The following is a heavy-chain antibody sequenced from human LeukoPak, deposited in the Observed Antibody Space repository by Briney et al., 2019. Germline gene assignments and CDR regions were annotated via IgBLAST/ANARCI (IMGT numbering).Heavy chain of an antibody. V-gene: IGHV3-30*02. D-gene: IGHD3-22*01. Sequence: PGGSLRLSCAASGFTFSSYGMHWVRQAPGKGLEWVAFIRYDGSNKYYADSVKGRFTISRDNSKNTLYLQMNSLRAEDTAVYYCARRAGDYSHPYDYWGQGTLVTVS. CDR2: IRYDGSNK. CDR3: ARRAGDYSHPYDY. CDR1: GFTFSSYG. J-gene: IGHJ4*02.